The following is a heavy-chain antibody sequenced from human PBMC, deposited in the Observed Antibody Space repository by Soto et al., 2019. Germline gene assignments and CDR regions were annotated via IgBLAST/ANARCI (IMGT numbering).Heavy chain of an antibody. Sequence: QLQLQESGPGLVKPSETLSLTCTVSGGSISSSSYYWGWIRQPPGKGLEWIGSIYYSGSTYYNPSLKSRVTISVDTSKNQFSLKLSSVTAADTAVYYCARHLNGDYVERRKTYYYYYMDVWGKGTTVTVSS. CDR2: IYYSGST. CDR1: GGSISSSSYY. CDR3: ARHLNGDYVERRKTYYYYYMDV. D-gene: IGHD4-17*01. V-gene: IGHV4-39*01. J-gene: IGHJ6*03.